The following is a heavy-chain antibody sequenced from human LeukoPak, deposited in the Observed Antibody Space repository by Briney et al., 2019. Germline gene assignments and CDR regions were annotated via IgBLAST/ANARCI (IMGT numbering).Heavy chain of an antibody. V-gene: IGHV3-11*05. CDR3: ARDLAPEFLWFGESQNAFDI. D-gene: IGHD3-10*01. CDR2: ISSSSSYT. Sequence: GGSLRLSCAASGFTFSDYYMSWIRQAPGKGLEWVSYISSSSSYTNYADSVKGRFTISRDNAKNSLYLQMNSLRAEDTAVYYCARDLAPEFLWFGESQNAFDIWGQGTMVAVSS. J-gene: IGHJ3*02. CDR1: GFTFSDYY.